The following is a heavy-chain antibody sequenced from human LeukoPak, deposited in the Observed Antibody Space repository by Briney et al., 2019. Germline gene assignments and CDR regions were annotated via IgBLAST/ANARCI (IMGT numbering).Heavy chain of an antibody. CDR3: ARGLDGSSYDY. V-gene: IGHV1-69*04. CDR2: IIPILGIA. J-gene: IGHJ4*02. D-gene: IGHD6-13*01. CDR1: GGTFSSYA. Sequence: SVKVSCKASGGTFSSYAISWVRQAPGQGLEWMGRIIPILGIANYAQKFQGRVTITADKSTSTAYMELSSLRSEDTAVYYCARGLDGSSYDYWGQGTLVTVSS.